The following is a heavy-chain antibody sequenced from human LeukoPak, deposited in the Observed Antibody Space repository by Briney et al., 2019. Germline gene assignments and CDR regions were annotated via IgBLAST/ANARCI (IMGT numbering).Heavy chain of an antibody. V-gene: IGHV3-74*01. J-gene: IGHJ6*02. D-gene: IGHD3-9*01. CDR1: GFSFSSYW. Sequence: PGGSLRLSCAASGFSFSSYWMHWVRQAPGKGLVWVSRINSDGSTTSYADSVKGRVTISRDNAKNTLYLQMNSLRAEDTAVYYCARAVAGYYYGMDVWGQGTTVTVSS. CDR3: ARAVAGYYYGMDV. CDR2: INSDGSTT.